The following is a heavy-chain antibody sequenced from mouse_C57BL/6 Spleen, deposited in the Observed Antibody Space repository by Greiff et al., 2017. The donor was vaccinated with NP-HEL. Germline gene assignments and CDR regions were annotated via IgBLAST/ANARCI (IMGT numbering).Heavy chain of an antibody. Sequence: VQGMESGPSLVAPSQSLSITCTVSGFSLTSYGVHWVRQPPGKGLEWLVVIWSDGSTTYNSALKSRLSISKDNSKSQVFLKMNSLQTDDTAMYYCARPYYGSSSGFAYWGQGTLVTVSA. V-gene: IGHV2-6*03. CDR3: ARPYYGSSSGFAY. CDR2: IWSDGST. CDR1: GFSLTSYG. D-gene: IGHD1-1*01. J-gene: IGHJ3*01.